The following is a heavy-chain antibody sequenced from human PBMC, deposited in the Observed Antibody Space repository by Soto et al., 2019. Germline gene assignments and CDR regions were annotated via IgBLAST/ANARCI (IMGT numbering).Heavy chain of an antibody. V-gene: IGHV4-34*01. CDR3: AGGWGTIFDY. J-gene: IGHJ4*02. CDR1: GGSFSGYY. CDR2: INHSGST. D-gene: IGHD7-27*01. Sequence: QVQLQQWGAGLLKPSETLSLTCAVYGGSFSGYYWNWIRQPPGKGLEWIGEINHSGSTNYNPSLKDRVTIAVATSKNQFSLKLSSVTAADTAVYYCAGGWGTIFDYWGQGTLVTVSS.